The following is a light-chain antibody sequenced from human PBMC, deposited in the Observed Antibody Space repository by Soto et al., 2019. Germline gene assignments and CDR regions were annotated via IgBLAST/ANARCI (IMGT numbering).Light chain of an antibody. J-gene: IGKJ1*01. V-gene: IGKV1-9*01. CDR3: QQYSSYWT. CDR2: AAS. Sequence: IQLTQSPSSLSASVGDRVTITCRASQGISSYLAWFQQKPGKAPKLLIYAASTLQSGVPSRVSGSGSGTEFTLTISSLQPDDFATYYCQQYSSYWTFGQGTKVDIK. CDR1: QGISSY.